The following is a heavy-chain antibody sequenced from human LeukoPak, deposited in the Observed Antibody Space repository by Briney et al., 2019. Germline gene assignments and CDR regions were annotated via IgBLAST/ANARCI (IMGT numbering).Heavy chain of an antibody. Sequence: GGSLRLSCAASGFTFSSYSMNWVRQAPGKGLEWVSSISSSSSYIYYADSVKGRFTISRDNSKNTLYLQMNSLRAEDTAVYYCAKELGYSSGWYRGPYYFDYWGQGTLVTVSS. V-gene: IGHV3-21*01. CDR2: ISSSSSYI. J-gene: IGHJ4*02. CDR3: AKELGYSSGWYRGPYYFDY. D-gene: IGHD6-19*01. CDR1: GFTFSSYS.